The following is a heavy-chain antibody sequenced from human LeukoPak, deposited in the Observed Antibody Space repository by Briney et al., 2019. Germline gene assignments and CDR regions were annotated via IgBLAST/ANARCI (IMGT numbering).Heavy chain of an antibody. CDR2: ISGSGDST. CDR1: GFTFTNYV. V-gene: IGHV3-23*01. D-gene: IGHD2-21*01. Sequence: PGGSLRLSCAASGFTFTNYVITWVRQAPGKGLEWVSAISGSGDSTYYADSVKGRFTISRDNSKNTLYLQLSSLRAEDTAVYYCARLHAPGSVVSAQERFFDYWGQGTLVTVSS. J-gene: IGHJ4*02. CDR3: ARLHAPGSVVSAQERFFDY.